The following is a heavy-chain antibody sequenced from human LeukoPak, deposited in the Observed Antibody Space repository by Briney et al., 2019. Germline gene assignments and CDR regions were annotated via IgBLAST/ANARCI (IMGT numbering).Heavy chain of an antibody. CDR1: GFTFSSNW. CDR2: IKSDGSST. V-gene: IGHV3-74*01. CDR3: AKAEGYCSCPDY. J-gene: IGHJ4*02. D-gene: IGHD2-15*01. Sequence: PGGSLRLSCAASGFTFSSNWMYWFRQAPGRGLVWVSRIKSDGSSTNYADSVKGRFTISRDNAKNTLYLQMNSLGAEDTAVYYCAKAEGYCSCPDYWGQGTLVTVSS.